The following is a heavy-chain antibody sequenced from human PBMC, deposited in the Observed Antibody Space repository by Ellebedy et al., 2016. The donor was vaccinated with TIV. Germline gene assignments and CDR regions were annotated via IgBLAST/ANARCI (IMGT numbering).Heavy chain of an antibody. CDR2: IYSGGST. V-gene: IGHV3-53*01. J-gene: IGHJ3*02. CDR3: ATVVTEEGAFDI. CDR1: GFTFSSYW. D-gene: IGHD4-23*01. Sequence: GESLKISXAASGFTFSSYWMSWVRQAPGKGLEWVSVIYSGGSTYYADSVKGRFTISRDNSKNTLYLQMNSLRAEDTAVYYCATVVTEEGAFDIWGQGTMVTVSS.